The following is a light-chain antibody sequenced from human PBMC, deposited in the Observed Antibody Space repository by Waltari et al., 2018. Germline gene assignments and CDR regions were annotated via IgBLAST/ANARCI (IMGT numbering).Light chain of an antibody. J-gene: IGLJ2*01. CDR1: TSNIGNNY. CDR2: ETE. CDR3: GTWDNNLSALV. V-gene: IGLV1-51*02. Sequence: SVLTQPPSVSAAPGPQVPISCSGSTSNIGNNYVPWYQQLPGAAPKVFIYETEKRPSGSPDRFSGSKSGTSASLGITGLQTGDEAAYYCGTWDNNLSALVFGGGTKLTVL.